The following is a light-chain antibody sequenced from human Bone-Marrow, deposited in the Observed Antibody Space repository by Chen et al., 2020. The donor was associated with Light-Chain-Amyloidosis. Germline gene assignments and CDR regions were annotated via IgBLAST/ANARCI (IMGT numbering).Light chain of an antibody. V-gene: IGLV2-11*02. CDR2: DVS. J-gene: IGLJ2*01. CDR1: SGDVGGYDV. Sequence: QSALPQPRSVSGSPGQSITISSTGNSGDVGGYDVVSWYQQYPVKAPKLIIYDVSTRPSGVPDRFSGSKSGNTASLTISGLQAADEADYYCCSTAGRSTLVFGGGTTLTVL. CDR3: CSTAGRSTLV.